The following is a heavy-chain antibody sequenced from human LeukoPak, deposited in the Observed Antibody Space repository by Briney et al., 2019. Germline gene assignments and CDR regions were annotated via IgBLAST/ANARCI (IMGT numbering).Heavy chain of an antibody. Sequence: NPSETLSLTCTVSGGSISSGDDYWSWIRQPPGKGLEWIGNLYYSGDTYYNPSLKSRVTISVDTSKNQFSLKMRSVSAADTALYYCARETGASYYDVLTGHLNWFDPWGQGTLVTVSS. D-gene: IGHD3-9*01. CDR1: GGSISSGDDY. J-gene: IGHJ5*02. CDR2: LYYSGDT. V-gene: IGHV4-30-4*08. CDR3: ARETGASYYDVLTGHLNWFDP.